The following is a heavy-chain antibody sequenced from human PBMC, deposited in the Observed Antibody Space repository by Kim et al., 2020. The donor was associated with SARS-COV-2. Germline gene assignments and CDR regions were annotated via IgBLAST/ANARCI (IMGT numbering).Heavy chain of an antibody. J-gene: IGHJ4*02. Sequence: GGSLRLSCAASGFTFSSYSMNWVRQAPGKGLEWVSSISSSSSYIYYADSVKGRFTISRDNAKNSLYLQMNSLRAEDTAVYYCAREGAYCSSTSCPSDYWGQGTLITVSS. CDR2: ISSSSSYI. V-gene: IGHV3-21*01. D-gene: IGHD2-2*01. CDR3: AREGAYCSSTSCPSDY. CDR1: GFTFSSYS.